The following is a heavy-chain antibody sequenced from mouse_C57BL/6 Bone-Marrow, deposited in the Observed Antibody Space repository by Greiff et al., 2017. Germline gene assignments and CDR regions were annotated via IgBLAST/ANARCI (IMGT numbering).Heavy chain of an antibody. V-gene: IGHV14-1*01. J-gene: IGHJ2*01. CDR2: IDPEDGDT. CDR3: TSPIITTEYFDD. D-gene: IGHD1-1*01. Sequence: VQLQQSGAELVRPGASVKLSCTASGFNIKDYYMHWVKQRPEQGLEWIGRIDPEDGDTEYAPKFKGKATMTADTSSNTAYLQLSSLTSEDTAVYYCTSPIITTEYFDDWGQGTTLTVSS. CDR1: GFNIKDYY.